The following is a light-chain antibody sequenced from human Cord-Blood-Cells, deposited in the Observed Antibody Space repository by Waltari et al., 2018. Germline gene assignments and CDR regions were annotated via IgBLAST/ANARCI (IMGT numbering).Light chain of an antibody. CDR1: SSDVGGYNY. J-gene: IGLJ2*01. V-gene: IGLV2-14*01. CDR3: SSYTSSSTVV. CDR2: DVS. Sequence: QSALTQPASVSGSPGQSITISCTGTSSDVGGYNYVSWYQQHPGKAPRLMIYDVSKLPSGVSNRFSGSKSGSTASLTISGLQAEDEADYYCSSYTSSSTVVFGGGTKLTVL.